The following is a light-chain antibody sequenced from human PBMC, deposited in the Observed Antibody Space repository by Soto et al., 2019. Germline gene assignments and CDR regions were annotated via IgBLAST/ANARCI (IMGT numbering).Light chain of an antibody. CDR1: HSVNSW. CDR3: QHYNSYSEA. V-gene: IGKV1-5*03. Sequence: IKMTQSPSARSGSVLDAVTITCRASHSVNSWLAWFQQKPGKAPKLLIYKASTLKSGVPSRFSGSGSGTECTLTISSLQPDDFATYYCQHYNSYSEAFGQGTTVDIK. J-gene: IGKJ1*01. CDR2: KAS.